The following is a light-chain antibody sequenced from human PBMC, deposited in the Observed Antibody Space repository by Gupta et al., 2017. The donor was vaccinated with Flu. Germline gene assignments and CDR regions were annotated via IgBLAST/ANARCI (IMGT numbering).Light chain of an antibody. V-gene: IGLV1-44*01. Sequence: QSVLTQPPAASGTPGQRVPISCSGSSSNIGSNTITWYQQLPGTAPKLLIHSNNQRPSGVPDRFSGSKSGTSASLAISGLQSEDEAGYFCAAWDDSLNARVFGGGTHLTVL. CDR1: SSNIGSNT. CDR2: SNN. J-gene: IGLJ3*02. CDR3: AAWDDSLNARV.